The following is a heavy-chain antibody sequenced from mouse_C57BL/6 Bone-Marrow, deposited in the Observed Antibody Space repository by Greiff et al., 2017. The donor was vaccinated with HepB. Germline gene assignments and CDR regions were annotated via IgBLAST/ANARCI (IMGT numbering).Heavy chain of an antibody. D-gene: IGHD1-1*01. CDR3: ARSRDYYGSYYFDY. CDR2: IYIGNGYT. V-gene: IGHV1-58*01. J-gene: IGHJ2*01. CDR1: GYTFTSYG. Sequence: EVKLQESGAELVRPGYSVKMSCKTSGYTFTSYGINWVKQRPGQGLEWIGYIYIGNGYTEYNEKFKGKATLTSDTSSSTAYMQLSSLTSEDSAIYFCARSRDYYGSYYFDYWGQGTTLTVSS.